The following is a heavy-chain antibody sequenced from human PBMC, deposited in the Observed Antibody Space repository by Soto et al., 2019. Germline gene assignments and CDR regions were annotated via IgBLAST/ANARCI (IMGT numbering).Heavy chain of an antibody. CDR2: IWYDGSNK. CDR1: GFTFSSYG. D-gene: IGHD2-21*02. Sequence: QVQLVESGGGVVQPGRSLRLSCAASGFTFSSYGMHWVRQAPGKGLEWVAVIWYDGSNKYYADSVKGRFTISRDNSKXTRYLQMNSLRAEATAVYYCARALGVYCGGDGARDYWGQGTLVTVSS. CDR3: ARALGVYCGGDGARDY. V-gene: IGHV3-33*01. J-gene: IGHJ4*02.